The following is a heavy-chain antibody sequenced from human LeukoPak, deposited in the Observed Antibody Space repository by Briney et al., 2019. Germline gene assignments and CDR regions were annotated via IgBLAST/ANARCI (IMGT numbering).Heavy chain of an antibody. CDR2: IYYSEST. CDR3: ARHSGIAVAGADFDY. Sequence: PSETLSLTCTVSGGSISRYYWSWIRQPPGEGLEWIGYIYYSESTNYNPSLKSRVTISVDTSKNQFSLKLSSVTAADTAVYYCARHSGIAVAGADFDYWGQGTLVTVSS. D-gene: IGHD6-19*01. J-gene: IGHJ4*02. V-gene: IGHV4-59*08. CDR1: GGSISRYY.